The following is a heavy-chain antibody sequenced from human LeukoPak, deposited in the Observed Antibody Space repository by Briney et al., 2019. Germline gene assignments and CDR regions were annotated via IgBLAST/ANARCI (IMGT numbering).Heavy chain of an antibody. CDR3: ARSGSTGYSLDY. J-gene: IGHJ4*02. CDR1: GYSLTGYF. D-gene: IGHD3-22*01. V-gene: IGHV1-2*02. CDR2: IDPNSGDT. Sequence: SSVQVSCKASGYSLTGYFIHWVRQAPGKGLEGMGCIDPNSGDTKYAQKFQGRFSMPRDTSTRTAYMELSRLRSDDTAVYFCARSGSTGYSLDYWGQGTLVTVSS.